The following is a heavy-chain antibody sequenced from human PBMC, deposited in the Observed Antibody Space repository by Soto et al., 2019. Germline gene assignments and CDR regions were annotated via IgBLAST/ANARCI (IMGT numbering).Heavy chain of an antibody. CDR2: IYYTGST. CDR1: GGSIYTGGFY. CDR3: ATSLVTSRTRVDY. J-gene: IGHJ4*02. Sequence: QVQLQESGPGLVKPSQTLSLTCTVSGGSIYTGGFYWSWIRQLPGKGLEWLGYIYYTGSTQYTPSLKSRLTISTDTSDNTFSLRLTSVTAADTAVYYCATSLVTSRTRVDYWGQGTLVTVSS. V-gene: IGHV4-31*03. D-gene: IGHD1-26*01.